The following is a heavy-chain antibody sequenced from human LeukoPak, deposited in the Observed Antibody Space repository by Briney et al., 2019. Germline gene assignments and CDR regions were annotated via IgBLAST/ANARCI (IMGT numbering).Heavy chain of an antibody. CDR2: IYYSGST. CDR3: ARASSYTGHLGW. J-gene: IGHJ4*02. D-gene: IGHD2-2*01. CDR1: GGSISSYY. V-gene: IGHV4-59*08. Sequence: SETLSLTCTVSGGSISSYYWSWIRQPPGKGLEWIGYIYYSGSTNYNPSLKSRVTISVDTSKNQFSLNLISVTAADTAVYYYARASSYTGHLGWWGQGTLVTVSS.